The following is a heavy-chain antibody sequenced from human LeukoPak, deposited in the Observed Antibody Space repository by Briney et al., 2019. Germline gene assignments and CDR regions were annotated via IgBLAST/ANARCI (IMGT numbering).Heavy chain of an antibody. CDR2: VSSGGVHM. V-gene: IGHV3-21*01. CDR3: AAHLEGRHG. CDR1: GFTFDVYS. Sequence: GGSLRLSCAASGFTFDVYSMNWVRQAPGKGLEWLASVSSGGVHMNYADSLKGRFTISRDNAQTSLFLQMNSLRAEDTAVYYCAAHLEGRHGWGQGTLVTVSS. J-gene: IGHJ4*02. D-gene: IGHD5-24*01.